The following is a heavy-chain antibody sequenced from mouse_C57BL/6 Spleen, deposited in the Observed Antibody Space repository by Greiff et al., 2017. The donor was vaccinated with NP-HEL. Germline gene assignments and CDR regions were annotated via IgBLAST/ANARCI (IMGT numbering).Heavy chain of an antibody. CDR1: GFTLTDYY. Sequence: EVHLVESGGGLVQPGGSLSLSCAASGFTLTDYYMSWVRQPPGKALEWLGFIRNKANGYTTEYSASVKGRFTISRDNSQSILYLQMNALRAEDSATYYCASSPPGDYWGQGTTLTVSS. V-gene: IGHV7-3*01. CDR2: IRNKANGYTT. J-gene: IGHJ2*01. CDR3: ASSPPGDY.